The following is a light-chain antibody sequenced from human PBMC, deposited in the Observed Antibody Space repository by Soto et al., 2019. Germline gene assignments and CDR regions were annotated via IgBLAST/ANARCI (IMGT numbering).Light chain of an antibody. J-gene: IGKJ5*01. CDR1: QDITNY. CDR3: QQYADISAIT. Sequence: DIQMTQAPSSLAASIGDRVTISCQATQDITNYLSWFQQRPGKAPELLIYDASRLLPGVPSRFSGSGSGTYFTLIINALQPEDFATYYCQQYADISAITFGQGTRVELK. V-gene: IGKV1-33*01. CDR2: DAS.